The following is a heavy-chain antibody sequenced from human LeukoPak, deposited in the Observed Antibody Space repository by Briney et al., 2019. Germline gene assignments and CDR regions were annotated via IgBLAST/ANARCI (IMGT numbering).Heavy chain of an antibody. J-gene: IGHJ6*04. Sequence: GGSLSLSCAAPGFTFSSYEMNWVRQAPGKGLEWVSYISSSGSTIYYADSVKGRFTISRDNAKNSLYLQMNSLRAEDTAVYYCAELGITMIGGVWGKGTTVTISS. CDR2: ISSSGSTI. CDR3: AELGITMIGGV. V-gene: IGHV3-48*03. D-gene: IGHD3-10*02. CDR1: GFTFSSYE.